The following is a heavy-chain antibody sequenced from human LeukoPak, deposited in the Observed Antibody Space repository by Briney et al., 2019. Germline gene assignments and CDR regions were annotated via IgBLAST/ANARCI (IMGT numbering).Heavy chain of an antibody. D-gene: IGHD6-19*01. CDR2: ISAYNGNT. J-gene: IGHJ5*02. Sequence: GASVKVSCKASGYTFTSYGISWVRQAPGQGLEWMGWISAYNGNTNYAQKLQGRVTMTTDTSTSTAYMELRSLRSDDTAVYYCARDLEQWLVGPHNWFDPWGQGTLVTVSS. V-gene: IGHV1-18*01. CDR1: GYTFTSYG. CDR3: ARDLEQWLVGPHNWFDP.